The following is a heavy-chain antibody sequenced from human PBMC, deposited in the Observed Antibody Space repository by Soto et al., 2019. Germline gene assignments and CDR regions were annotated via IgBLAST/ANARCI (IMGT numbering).Heavy chain of an antibody. CDR3: ARAPAGDYYYSLHFQH. J-gene: IGHJ1*01. CDR2: MNPNSGNT. CDR1: GYTFTSYD. Sequence: ASVKVSCKASGYTFTSYDINWVRQATGQGLEWMGWMNPNSGNTGYAQKFQGRVTMTRNTSISTAYMELSSLRSEDTAVYYCARAPAGDYYYSLHFQHWGQGTLVTVSS. V-gene: IGHV1-8*01. D-gene: IGHD2-21*02.